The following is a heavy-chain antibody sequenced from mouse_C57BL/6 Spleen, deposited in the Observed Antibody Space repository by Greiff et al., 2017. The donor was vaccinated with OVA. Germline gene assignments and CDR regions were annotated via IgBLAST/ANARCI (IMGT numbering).Heavy chain of an antibody. CDR1: GYTFTDYY. D-gene: IGHD1-1*01. CDR2: IYPGSGNT. J-gene: IGHJ1*03. Sequence: QVHVKQSGAELVRPGASVKLSCKASGYTFTDYYINWVKQRPGQGLEWIARIYPGSGNTYYNEKFKGKATLTAEQSSSTAYMQLSSLTSEDSAVYSCARADGSSAEWYFDVWGTGTTVNVAS. V-gene: IGHV1-76*01. CDR3: ARADGSSAEWYFDV.